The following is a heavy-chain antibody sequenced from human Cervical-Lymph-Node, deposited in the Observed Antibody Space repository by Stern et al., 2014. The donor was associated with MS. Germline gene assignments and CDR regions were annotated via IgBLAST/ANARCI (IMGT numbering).Heavy chain of an antibody. J-gene: IGHJ6*02. V-gene: IGHV1-69*01. D-gene: IGHD3-10*01. CDR2: IIPIFGTA. CDR1: GGTLRSYA. Sequence: QVQLVQSGAEVKKPGSSVKVSCKASGGTLRSYAISWVRQAPGQGLEWMGGIIPIFGTANYAQEFQGRVTITADESTSTAYMELSSLRSEDTAVYYCARQYRPYSYGFGVWGHGTTVTVSS. CDR3: ARQYRPYSYGFGV.